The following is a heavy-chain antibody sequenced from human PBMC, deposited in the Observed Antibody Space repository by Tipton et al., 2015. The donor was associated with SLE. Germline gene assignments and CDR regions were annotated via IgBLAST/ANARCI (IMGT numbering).Heavy chain of an antibody. Sequence: SLRLSCATSGFTFSNYEMNWVRQAPGKGLEWVSYISSAGNAIYYADSVRGRFTISRDNGKNSLYLQMSSLRGEDAALYYCARGPSLDSTGYDTDSWGKGTTVSVPS. D-gene: IGHD3/OR15-3a*01. V-gene: IGHV3-48*03. J-gene: IGHJ6*03. CDR1: GFTFSNYE. CDR2: ISSAGNAI. CDR3: ARGPSLDSTGYDTDS.